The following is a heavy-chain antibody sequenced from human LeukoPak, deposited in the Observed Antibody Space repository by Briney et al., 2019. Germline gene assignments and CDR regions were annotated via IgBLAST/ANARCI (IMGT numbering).Heavy chain of an antibody. CDR2: IKSKTDGGTP. Sequence: GGSLTLSCAVSGFTFSNAWVSWVRQAPGKGVEWVGRIKSKTDGGTPDYTTPVKGRFTISRKSSKNTLYLQMNSLKTEDTAVYYCTTGPFDYYGSASYLANGMDVWGQGTTVTVSS. V-gene: IGHV3-15*01. CDR1: GFTFSNAW. D-gene: IGHD3-10*01. J-gene: IGHJ6*02. CDR3: TTGPFDYYGSASYLANGMDV.